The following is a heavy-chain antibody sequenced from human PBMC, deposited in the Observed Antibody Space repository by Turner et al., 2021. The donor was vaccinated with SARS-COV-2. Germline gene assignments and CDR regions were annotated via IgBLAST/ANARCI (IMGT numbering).Heavy chain of an antibody. D-gene: IGHD6-13*01. Sequence: EVQLVESGGGLVQPGGCLRFSWASSGWTVSSNNMSWVRQGPGKGLEWVSVIYSGGNTYYAESVKGRFTISRDNTKTTLYLQMNSLRAEDTAVYYCARMGASRQQLVHGYFDYWGQGTLVTVSS. V-gene: IGHV3-66*01. CDR2: IYSGGNT. CDR1: GWTVSSNN. CDR3: ARMGASRQQLVHGYFDY. J-gene: IGHJ4*02.